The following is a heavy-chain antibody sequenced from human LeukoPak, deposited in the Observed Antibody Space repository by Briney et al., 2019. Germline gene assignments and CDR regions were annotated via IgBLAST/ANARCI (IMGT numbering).Heavy chain of an antibody. CDR2: ISYDGSNK. V-gene: IGHV3-30*18. Sequence: GRSLRLSCAASGFTFSSYGMHWVRQAPGKGLEWVAVISYDGSNKYYADSVKGRFTISRGNSKNTLYLQMNSLRAEDTAVYYCAKDGDTFYWGQGTLVTVSS. J-gene: IGHJ4*02. D-gene: IGHD5-18*01. CDR3: AKDGDTFY. CDR1: GFTFSSYG.